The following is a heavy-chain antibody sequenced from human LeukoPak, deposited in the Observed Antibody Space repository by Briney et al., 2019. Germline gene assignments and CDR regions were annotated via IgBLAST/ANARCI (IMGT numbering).Heavy chain of an antibody. Sequence: GGSLRLSCAASGFTFSSYGMHWVRQAPGKGLEWVAVISYDGSNKYYADSVKGRFTISRDNSKNTLYLQMNSLRAEDTAVYDCAKASYGDYGYFDYWGQGTLVTVSS. D-gene: IGHD4-17*01. V-gene: IGHV3-30*18. CDR2: ISYDGSNK. CDR1: GFTFSSYG. J-gene: IGHJ4*02. CDR3: AKASYGDYGYFDY.